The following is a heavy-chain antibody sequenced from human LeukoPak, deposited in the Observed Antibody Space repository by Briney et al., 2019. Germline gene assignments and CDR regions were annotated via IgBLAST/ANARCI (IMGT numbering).Heavy chain of an antibody. CDR3: ARGGDYCSSTNCYATNWFDP. CDR2: INPIFDTT. CDR1: GGALTNYA. Sequence: GASVKVSCKASGGALTNYAISWVRQAPGQGVEWMGGINPIFDTTHYAQKFQGRVTITTDESTNTAYMELRSLRSEDTAVYYCARGGDYCSSTNCYATNWFDPWGQGTLVTVSS. J-gene: IGHJ5*02. D-gene: IGHD2-2*01. V-gene: IGHV1-69*05.